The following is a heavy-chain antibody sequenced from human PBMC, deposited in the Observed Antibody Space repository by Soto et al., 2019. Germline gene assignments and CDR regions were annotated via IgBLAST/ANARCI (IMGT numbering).Heavy chain of an antibody. J-gene: IGHJ4*02. V-gene: IGHV3-23*01. D-gene: IGHD3-3*01. CDR1: GFTFSSYA. CDR3: AKVHAYYDFWSGYYDFDY. Sequence: GGSLRLSCAASGFTFSSYAMSWVRQAPGKGLEWVSAISGSGGSTYYADSVKGRFTISRDNSKNTLYLQMNSLRAEDTAVYYCAKVHAYYDFWSGYYDFDYWGQGTLVTVSS. CDR2: ISGSGGST.